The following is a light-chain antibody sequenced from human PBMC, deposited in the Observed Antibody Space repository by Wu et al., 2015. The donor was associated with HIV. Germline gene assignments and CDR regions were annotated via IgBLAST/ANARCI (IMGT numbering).Light chain of an antibody. CDR2: GAS. Sequence: IVLTQSPGTLSLSPGERATLSCRASQSVSSDYLAWYQQKPGQAPRLLVYGASSRATGIPDRFSGSGSGTDFTLTISSLQPEDVATYYCQKYNTAPWTFGQGTKVEMK. J-gene: IGKJ1*01. V-gene: IGKV3-20*01. CDR3: QKYNTAPWT. CDR1: QSVSSDY.